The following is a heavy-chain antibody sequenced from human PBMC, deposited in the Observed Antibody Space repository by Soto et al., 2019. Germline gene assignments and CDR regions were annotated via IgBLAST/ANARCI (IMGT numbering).Heavy chain of an antibody. Sequence: ASVKVSCKASGYTFASYGISWVRQAPGQGLEWMGWISAYNGNTNYAQKLQGRVTMTTDTSTSTAYMELRSLRSDDTAVYYCARDERLAVDGTFDYWGQGTLVTVSS. J-gene: IGHJ4*02. D-gene: IGHD6-19*01. CDR1: GYTFASYG. CDR2: ISAYNGNT. CDR3: ARDERLAVDGTFDY. V-gene: IGHV1-18*01.